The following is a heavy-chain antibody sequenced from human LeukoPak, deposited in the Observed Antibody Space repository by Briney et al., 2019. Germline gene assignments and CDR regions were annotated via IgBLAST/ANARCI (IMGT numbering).Heavy chain of an antibody. CDR2: IGGSGNT. Sequence: PGGTLRLSCAASGFTFSNYAMSWVRQAPGKGLEWVSAIGGSGNTYYADSVKGRFTISRDNSKNTLYLQMNSLSAEDTAIYYCTKSPQSDPWAYWGQGTLVTVSS. CDR1: GFTFSNYA. V-gene: IGHV3-23*01. CDR3: TKSPQSDPWAY. J-gene: IGHJ4*02. D-gene: IGHD2-21*02.